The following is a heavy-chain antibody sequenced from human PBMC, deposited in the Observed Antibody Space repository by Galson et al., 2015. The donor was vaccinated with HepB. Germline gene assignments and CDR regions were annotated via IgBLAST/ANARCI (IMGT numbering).Heavy chain of an antibody. CDR1: GFTFSDYS. D-gene: IGHD3-10*01. CDR2: ITSVSTYI. J-gene: IGHJ4*02. CDR3: ARVSTGSYPYYFDF. Sequence: SLRLSCAASGFTFSDYSMNWVRQAPGKGLEWVSSITSVSTYIYYADSVKGRFTISRDHAKNSLYLQMNSLRAEDAAVYCCARVSTGSYPYYFDFWGQGALVTVSS. V-gene: IGHV3-21*01.